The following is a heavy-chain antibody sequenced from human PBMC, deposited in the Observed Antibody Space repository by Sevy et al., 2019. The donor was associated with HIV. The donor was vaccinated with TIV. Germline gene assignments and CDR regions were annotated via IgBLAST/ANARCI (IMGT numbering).Heavy chain of an antibody. CDR2: VYHSGST. D-gene: IGHD7-27*01. Sequence: SETLSLTCAVSGYSISSGYYWGWIRQPPGKGLEWIGSVYHSGSTNYNPSLKSRVTISVDTSKNQFSLKLTSVTAADTAVYYCARLNWGWDAFDIWCQGTMVTVSS. J-gene: IGHJ3*02. CDR1: GYSISSGYY. V-gene: IGHV4-38-2*01. CDR3: ARLNWGWDAFDI.